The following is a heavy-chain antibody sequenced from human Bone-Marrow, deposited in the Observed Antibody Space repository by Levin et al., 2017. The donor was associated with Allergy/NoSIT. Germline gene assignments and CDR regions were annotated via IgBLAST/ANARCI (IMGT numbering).Heavy chain of an antibody. CDR2: IYHSGGT. J-gene: IGHJ4*02. CDR3: ARGVSTYGGNPHFDY. D-gene: IGHD4-23*01. Sequence: PSETLSLTCDVSGASITSAGYSWNWIRQSPGKGLEWIGYIYHSGGTYDNPSLQSRVSISADRSKNQFSLKLTSVTAADTAVYYCARGVSTYGGNPHFDYWGPGTLVTVSS. CDR1: GASITSAGYS. V-gene: IGHV4-30-2*06.